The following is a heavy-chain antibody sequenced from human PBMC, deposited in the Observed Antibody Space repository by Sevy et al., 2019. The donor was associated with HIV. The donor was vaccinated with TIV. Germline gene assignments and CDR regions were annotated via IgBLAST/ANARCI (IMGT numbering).Heavy chain of an antibody. CDR2: IYSGGST. CDR1: GFTFSSYW. V-gene: IGHV3-53*01. Sequence: GGSLRLSCAASGFTFSSYWMSWVRQAPGKGLEWVSVIYSGGSTSYADSVKGRFTISRDNSKNTLYLQMNSLRAEDTAVYYCAVPAADYYYYGMDVWGQGTTVTVSS. CDR3: AVPAADYYYYGMDV. D-gene: IGHD2-2*01. J-gene: IGHJ6*02.